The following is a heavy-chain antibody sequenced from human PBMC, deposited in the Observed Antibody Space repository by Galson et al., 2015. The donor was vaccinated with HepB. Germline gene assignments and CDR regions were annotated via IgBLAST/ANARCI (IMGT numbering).Heavy chain of an antibody. CDR1: GFTFSSYS. Sequence: SLRLSCAASGFTFSSYSMNWVRQAPGKGLEWVSSISSSSSYIYYADSVKGRFTISRDNAKNSLYLQMNSLRAEDTAVYYCARSLVGLVATIPSLDAFDIWGQGTMVTVSS. CDR3: ARSLVGLVATIPSLDAFDI. D-gene: IGHD5-12*01. CDR2: ISSSSSYI. V-gene: IGHV3-21*01. J-gene: IGHJ3*02.